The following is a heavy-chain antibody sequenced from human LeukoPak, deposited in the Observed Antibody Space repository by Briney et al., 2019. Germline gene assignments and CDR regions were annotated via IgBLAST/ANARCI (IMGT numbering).Heavy chain of an antibody. V-gene: IGHV4-34*01. CDR2: INHSGST. CDR3: ARLWFGELVDY. D-gene: IGHD3-10*01. J-gene: IGHJ4*02. Sequence: SETLSLTCTVSGDSINKYFWSWLRQSPGKGLEWIGEINHSGSTNYNPSLKSRVTISVDTSKNQFSLKLSSVTAADTAVYYCARLWFGELVDYWGQGTLVTVSS. CDR1: GDSINKYF.